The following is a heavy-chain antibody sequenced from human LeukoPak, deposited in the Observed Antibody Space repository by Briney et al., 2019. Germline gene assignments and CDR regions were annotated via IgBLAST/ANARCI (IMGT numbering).Heavy chain of an antibody. CDR3: ARESSTSHPALGY. CDR2: IWYDGSNK. CDR1: GFTFSSNG. V-gene: IGHV3-33*01. Sequence: GGSLRLSCAASGFTFSSNGMHWVRQAPGKGLEWVAVIWYDGSNKYYADSVKGRFTISRDNSKNTLYLQMNSLRAEDTAVYYCARESSTSHPALGYWGQGTLVTVSS. D-gene: IGHD2-2*01. J-gene: IGHJ4*02.